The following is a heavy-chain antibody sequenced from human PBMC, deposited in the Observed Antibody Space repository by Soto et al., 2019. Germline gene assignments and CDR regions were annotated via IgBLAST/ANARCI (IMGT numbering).Heavy chain of an antibody. J-gene: IGHJ6*02. V-gene: IGHV1-69*02. CDR3: AKSPNPGSDTSSYYGVDV. CDR1: GGTFTNYI. Sequence: QVQLVQSGAEVKKPGSAVRVSCKASGGTFTNYIITWVRQAPGQGLEWMGRIIPVLSVAYYAQKFQGRVTLSADKSTTTAYMDLSSLTSDDTAVYYCAKSPNPGSDTSSYYGVDVWGQGTAVTVSS. CDR2: IIPVLSVA. D-gene: IGHD7-27*01.